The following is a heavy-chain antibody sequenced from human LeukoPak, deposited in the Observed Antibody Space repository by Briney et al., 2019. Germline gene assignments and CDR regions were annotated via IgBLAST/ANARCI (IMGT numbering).Heavy chain of an antibody. Sequence: SETLSLTCTVSGGSISSYFWSWIRQPAGKGLEWIGRIYTSGSTNYNPSLKSRVTISADKSTNQFSLKLSSATAADTAVYYCARDRFGDLNYFDYWGQGTLVTVSS. J-gene: IGHJ4*02. V-gene: IGHV4-4*07. CDR2: IYTSGST. D-gene: IGHD3-3*01. CDR3: ARDRFGDLNYFDY. CDR1: GGSISSYF.